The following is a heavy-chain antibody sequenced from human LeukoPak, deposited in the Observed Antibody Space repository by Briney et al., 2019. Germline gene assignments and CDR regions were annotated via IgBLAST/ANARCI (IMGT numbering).Heavy chain of an antibody. D-gene: IGHD3-22*01. CDR1: GYSFTNYW. V-gene: IGHV5-10-1*01. J-gene: IGHJ4*02. CDR2: IDPSDSYT. Sequence: GESLKISCKGSGYSFTNYWITWVRQMPGKGLECMGKIDPSDSYTNYSPSFQGHVTISADKSINTAYLQWSSLEASDTAIYFCARHLGGYTHFDYWDQGTLVTVSS. CDR3: ARHLGGYTHFDY.